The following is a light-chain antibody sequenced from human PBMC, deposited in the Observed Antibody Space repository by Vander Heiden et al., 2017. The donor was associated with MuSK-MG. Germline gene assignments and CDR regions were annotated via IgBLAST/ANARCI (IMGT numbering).Light chain of an antibody. V-gene: IGLV3-27*01. Sequence: YELTQPSSVSVSPGQTARITCSGDVLGRKYARWFQQKPGQAPLLLIYKDSERPSGIPERFSGSSSGTTITLTISGAQVEDEAEYYCYCATDNYLGLFGGGAKLTVL. CDR3: YCATDNYLGL. CDR1: VLGRKY. J-gene: IGLJ2*01. CDR2: KDS.